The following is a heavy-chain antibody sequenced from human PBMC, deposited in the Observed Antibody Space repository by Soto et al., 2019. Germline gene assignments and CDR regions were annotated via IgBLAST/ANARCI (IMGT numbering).Heavy chain of an antibody. D-gene: IGHD6-6*01. CDR2: IYYSGST. V-gene: IGHV4-31*03. Sequence: QVQLQESGPGLVKPSQTLSLTCTVSGGSISSGGYYWSWIRQHPGKGLEWIGYIYYSGSTYYNPSLGSRGTMAVDTSQNQFSLRLRSVTAADTAVSYCARDAAARLCDYWGQGTLVTVSS. CDR1: GGSISSGGYY. J-gene: IGHJ4*02. CDR3: ARDAAARLCDY.